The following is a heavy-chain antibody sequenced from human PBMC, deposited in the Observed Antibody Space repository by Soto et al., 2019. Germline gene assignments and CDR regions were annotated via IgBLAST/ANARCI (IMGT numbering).Heavy chain of an antibody. CDR2: ISSGGTYL. CDR1: GFTFRTHT. Sequence: GGSLRLSCAGSGFTFRTHTLVWVRQAPGKGLEWVSSISSGGTYLEYAHSVKGRFAISRDDAKDSVFLQMNSLKTDDTAVYYCVKGGEDITSPYGMDVWGQGTTVTVSS. J-gene: IGHJ6*02. D-gene: IGHD3-16*01. CDR3: VKGGEDITSPYGMDV. V-gene: IGHV3-21*06.